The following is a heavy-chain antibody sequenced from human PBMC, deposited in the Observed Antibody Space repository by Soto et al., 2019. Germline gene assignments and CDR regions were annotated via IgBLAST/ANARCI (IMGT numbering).Heavy chain of an antibody. V-gene: IGHV3-33*01. J-gene: IGHJ6*02. CDR3: ARGNIKSYGMDV. Sequence: QVQLVESGGGVVQPGRSLRLFCAASGFTFSNYGMHWVRQAPGKGLEWVAVIWYDGSKTYYGDSVKGRLTISRDNSENTLYLQINSLRADDTAVYYCARGNIKSYGMDVWGQGTTVMVSS. CDR1: GFTFSNYG. CDR2: IWYDGSKT.